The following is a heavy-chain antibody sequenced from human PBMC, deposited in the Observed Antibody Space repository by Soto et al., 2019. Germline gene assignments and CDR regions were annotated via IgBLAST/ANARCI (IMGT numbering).Heavy chain of an antibody. CDR3: ARANSAHGLYFDL. D-gene: IGHD1-26*01. CDR2: IHHGGSI. V-gene: IGHV4-4*02. CDR1: GGSISSSNW. J-gene: IGHJ4*02. Sequence: PSETLSLTCAVSGGSISSSNWWSWVRQPPGKGLEWIGEIHHGGSINYNPSSKSRLTISIDKSKNQFSLNLSSVTAADTAVYHCARANSAHGLYFDLWGQGTQVTVSS.